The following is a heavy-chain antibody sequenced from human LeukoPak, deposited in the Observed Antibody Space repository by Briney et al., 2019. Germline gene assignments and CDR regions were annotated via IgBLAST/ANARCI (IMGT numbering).Heavy chain of an antibody. Sequence: SETLSLTCTVSGGSISSYYWSWIRQPPGKGLEWIGYIYYSGSTNYNPSLKSRVTISVDTSKNQFSLKLSSVTAADMAVYYCARVVLGVPAAIGYWGQGTLVTVSS. CDR2: IYYSGST. CDR1: GGSISSYY. CDR3: ARVVLGVPAAIGY. J-gene: IGHJ4*02. D-gene: IGHD2-2*01. V-gene: IGHV4-59*01.